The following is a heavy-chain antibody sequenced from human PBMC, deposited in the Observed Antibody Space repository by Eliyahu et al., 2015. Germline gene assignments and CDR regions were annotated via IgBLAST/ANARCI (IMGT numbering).Heavy chain of an antibody. CDR2: INHSGST. J-gene: IGHJ6*02. CDR3: ARATYSSSWYREGVHYYYYGMDV. Sequence: QVQLQQWGAGLLKPSETLSLTCAVYGGSFSGYYWSWIRQPPGKGLEWIGEINHSGSTNYNPSLKSRVTISVDTSENQFSLKLSSVTAADTAVYYCARATYSSSWYREGVHYYYYGMDVWGQGTTVTVSS. D-gene: IGHD6-13*01. V-gene: IGHV4-34*01. CDR1: GGSFSGYY.